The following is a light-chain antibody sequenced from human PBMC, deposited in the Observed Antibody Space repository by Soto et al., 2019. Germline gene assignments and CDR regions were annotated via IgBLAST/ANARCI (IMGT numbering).Light chain of an antibody. CDR3: QSYDSSLTVV. V-gene: IGLV1-40*01. CDR2: GNI. CDR1: SSNIGAGYD. Sequence: QSVLTQPPSVSGAPGQRVTISCTGSSSNIGAGYDVHWYQQVPGTAPKLLIYGNINRPSGVPDRFSGSKSGTSASLAITGRQADDEADYYCQSYDSSLTVVFGGGTKVTVL. J-gene: IGLJ2*01.